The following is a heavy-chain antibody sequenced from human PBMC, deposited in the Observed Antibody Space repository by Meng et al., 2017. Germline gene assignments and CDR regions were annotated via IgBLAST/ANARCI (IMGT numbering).Heavy chain of an antibody. Sequence: SETLSLTCTVSGGSISSYYWSWIRQPPGKGLEWIGYIYYSGSTNYNPSLKSRVTISVDTSKNQFSLKLSSVTAADTAVYYCARVSVGSWLFYYYYGMDVWGQGTTVTVSS. CDR3: ARVSVGSWLFYYYYGMDV. V-gene: IGHV4-59*01. CDR2: IYYSGST. CDR1: GGSISSYY. D-gene: IGHD3-9*01. J-gene: IGHJ6*02.